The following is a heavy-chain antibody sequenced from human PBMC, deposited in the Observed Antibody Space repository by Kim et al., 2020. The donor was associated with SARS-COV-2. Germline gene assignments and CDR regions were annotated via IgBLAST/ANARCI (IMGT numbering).Heavy chain of an antibody. J-gene: IGHJ3*01. CDR3: ARDAPVLRYFEA. V-gene: IGHV4-30-2*04. Sequence: NPSLKSRVSLSVAPAKNQFSLKLSSVTAADTAKYYCARDAPVLRYFEAWGQGTMVTVSS. D-gene: IGHD3-9*01.